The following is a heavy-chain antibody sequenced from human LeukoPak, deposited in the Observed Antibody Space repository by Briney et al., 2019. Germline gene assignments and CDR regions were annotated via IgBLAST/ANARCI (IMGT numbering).Heavy chain of an antibody. CDR3: AKRSGDSYYLDS. V-gene: IGHV3-23*01. CDR2: ISGSGGST. Sequence: GGSLRLSCAASGFIFSSYAMTWVRQAPGKGLEWVSAISGSGGSTYYADSMKGRFTISRDTSKSTLYLQMNSLRAEDTAVYYCAKRSGDSYYLDSWGQGTLVTVSS. J-gene: IGHJ4*02. CDR1: GFIFSSYA. D-gene: IGHD2-15*01.